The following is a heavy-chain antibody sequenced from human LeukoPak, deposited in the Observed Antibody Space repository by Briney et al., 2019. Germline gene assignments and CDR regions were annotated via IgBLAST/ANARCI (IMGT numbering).Heavy chain of an antibody. CDR1: GFTFSSYA. CDR2: ISYDGSNK. CDR3: AKDKSGVSDWFDP. J-gene: IGHJ5*02. Sequence: GGSLRLSCAASGFTFSSYAMHWVRQAPGKGLEWASIISYDGSNKYYADSMKGRFTISRDNSKNTLYLQMNSLRAEDTAVYYCAKDKSGVSDWFDPWGQGTLVTVSS. D-gene: IGHD3-10*01. V-gene: IGHV3-30-3*01.